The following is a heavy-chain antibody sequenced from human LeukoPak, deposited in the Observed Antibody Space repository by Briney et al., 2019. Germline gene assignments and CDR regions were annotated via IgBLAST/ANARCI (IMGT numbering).Heavy chain of an antibody. CDR3: ARHRHGNNLGYDY. Sequence: SETLSLTCSVSGGSINGFYWGWIRQPPGKGLEWIGYVHHSGDTNYNPSLKSRATISVDTSKNQFSLNLNSVTAADTAVYYCARHRHGNNLGYDYWGQGTLVTDSS. J-gene: IGHJ4*02. CDR1: GGSINGFY. D-gene: IGHD1/OR15-1a*01. CDR2: VHHSGDT. V-gene: IGHV4-59*08.